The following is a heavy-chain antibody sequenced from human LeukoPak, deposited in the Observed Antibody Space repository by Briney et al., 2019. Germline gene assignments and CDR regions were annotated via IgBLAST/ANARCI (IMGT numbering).Heavy chain of an antibody. Sequence: ASVKVSCKASGYTFTGYYMHWVRQAPGQGLEWMGWINPNSGGTNYAQQSQGRVTIIRDTSISTAYMELSRLRSDDPAVYYCARPPGELSCPPFDYWGQGTLVTVSS. D-gene: IGHD3-16*02. CDR1: GYTFTGYY. CDR2: INPNSGGT. J-gene: IGHJ4*02. CDR3: ARPPGELSCPPFDY. V-gene: IGHV1-2*02.